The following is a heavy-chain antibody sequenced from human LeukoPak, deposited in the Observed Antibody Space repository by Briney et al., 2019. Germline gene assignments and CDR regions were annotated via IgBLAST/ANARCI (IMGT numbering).Heavy chain of an antibody. Sequence: TLSLTCSVSGGSISSYYWSWIRQPPGKALEWLALIDWDDDKYYSTSLKTRLTISKDTSKNQVVLTMTNMDPVDTATYYCARTRYSSGWYYFDYWGQGTLVTVSS. D-gene: IGHD6-19*01. CDR1: GGSISSYYW. V-gene: IGHV2-70*18. CDR3: ARTRYSSGWYYFDY. J-gene: IGHJ4*02. CDR2: IDWDDDK.